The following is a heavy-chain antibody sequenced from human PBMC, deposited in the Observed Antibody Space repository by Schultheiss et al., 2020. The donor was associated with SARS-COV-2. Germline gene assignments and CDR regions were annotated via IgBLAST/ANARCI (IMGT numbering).Heavy chain of an antibody. CDR1: GGSVSSGSYY. CDR2: IYFSGST. V-gene: IGHV4-61*01. Sequence: SQTLSLTCTVSGGSVSSGSYYWSWIRQPPGKGLEWIGYIYFSGSTNYNPSLKSRVTISVDKSKNQFSLKLSSVTAADTAVYYCARDGGPASGMDVWGQGTTVTVSS. J-gene: IGHJ6*02. CDR3: ARDGGPASGMDV. D-gene: IGHD3-16*01.